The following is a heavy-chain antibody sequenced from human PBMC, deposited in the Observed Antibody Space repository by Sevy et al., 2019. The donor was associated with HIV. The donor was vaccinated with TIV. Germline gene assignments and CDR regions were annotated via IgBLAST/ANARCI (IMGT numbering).Heavy chain of an antibody. Sequence: ASVKVSCKVSGYTFTHYHITWVRQAPGQGLEWMGWITAYNGNTNYAQTLQGRVTMTTDTSTSTAYMELRSLRSDDTAVYYCARAPSGSQGPGQYFHHWGQGTLVTVSS. CDR1: GYTFTHYH. J-gene: IGHJ1*01. D-gene: IGHD1-26*01. V-gene: IGHV1-18*01. CDR2: ITAYNGNT. CDR3: ARAPSGSQGPGQYFHH.